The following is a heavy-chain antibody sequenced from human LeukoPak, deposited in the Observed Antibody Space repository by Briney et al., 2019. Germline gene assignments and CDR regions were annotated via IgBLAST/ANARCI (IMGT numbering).Heavy chain of an antibody. CDR3: AREDVYHLFSLDY. J-gene: IGHJ4*02. D-gene: IGHD5/OR15-5a*01. V-gene: IGHV4-31*03. CDR1: RGSFSSAGYY. CDR2: IYYSGST. Sequence: PSETLSLTCTVPRGSFSSAGYYCSWIRQHPGKGLEWIGYIYYSGSTYYNPSLKSRVTISVDTSKSQFSLKLSSVTAADTAVYYCAREDVYHLFSLDYWGQGTLVTVSS.